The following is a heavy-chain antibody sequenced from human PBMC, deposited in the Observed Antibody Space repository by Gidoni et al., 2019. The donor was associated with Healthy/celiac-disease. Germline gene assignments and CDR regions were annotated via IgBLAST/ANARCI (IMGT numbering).Heavy chain of an antibody. CDR1: GFSFSSSA. CDR3: AKGTPLWFGELSSDAFDI. D-gene: IGHD3-10*01. V-gene: IGHV3-23*01. Sequence: EVQLLESGGGLVQPGGSLRLSCAASGFSFSSSAMSWVRQATGKWLEWVSAISGSGGSTYYADSVKGRFTISRDNSKNTRYLQMNSLRAEDTAVYYCAKGTPLWFGELSSDAFDIWGQVTMVTVSS. CDR2: ISGSGGST. J-gene: IGHJ3*02.